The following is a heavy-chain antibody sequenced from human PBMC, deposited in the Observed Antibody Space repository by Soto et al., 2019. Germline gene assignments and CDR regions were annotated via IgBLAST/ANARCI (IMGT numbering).Heavy chain of an antibody. CDR2: MWFDGNNK. J-gene: IGHJ3*02. CDR1: GFTFNSYG. CDR3: ARDLPNCSGASCYAPDI. D-gene: IGHD2-2*01. Sequence: GGSLRLSCAASGFTFNSYGMHWVRQAPGKGLEWVAVMWFDGNNKYYADSVKGRFTISRDTSKNTLYLQMNSLRAEDSAVYYCARDLPNCSGASCYAPDIWGQGTLVTVS. V-gene: IGHV3-33*01.